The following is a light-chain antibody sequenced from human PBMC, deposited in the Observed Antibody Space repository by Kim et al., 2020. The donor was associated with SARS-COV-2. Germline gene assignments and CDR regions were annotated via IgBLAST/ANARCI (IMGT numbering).Light chain of an antibody. CDR3: QTWGTGSVV. CDR1: SGHSSYA. V-gene: IGLV4-69*01. CDR2: LNSDGSH. Sequence: QLVLTQSPSASASLGASVKLTCTLCSGHSSYAIAWHQQHPEKGPRYLMKLNSDGSHSKGDGIPDRFSGSSSGAECYLTISSLQSEDEADYYCQTWGTGSVVFGGGTKLTVL. J-gene: IGLJ2*01.